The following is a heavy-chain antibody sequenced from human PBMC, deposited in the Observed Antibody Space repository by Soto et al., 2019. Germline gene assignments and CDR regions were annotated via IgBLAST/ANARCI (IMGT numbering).Heavy chain of an antibody. V-gene: IGHV1-3*01. CDR1: RYTFTSSA. D-gene: IGHD1-26*01. CDR2: INAGNGNT. Sequence: ASAKVSCPASRYTFTSSAMHWVRQAPGQRIERLGWINAGNGNTKYSQKFQGRVTITADESTSTAYRELSSLRSEDTAVYDGARDVGGNWFDPWGQGTLVTVSS. CDR3: ARDVGGNWFDP. J-gene: IGHJ5*02.